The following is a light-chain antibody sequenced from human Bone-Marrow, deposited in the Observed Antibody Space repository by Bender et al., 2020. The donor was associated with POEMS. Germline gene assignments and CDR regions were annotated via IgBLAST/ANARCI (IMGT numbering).Light chain of an antibody. V-gene: IGLV2-14*03. CDR2: DVS. CDR3: TSYTTRSTLE. Sequence: QSALTQPRSVSGSPGQSVTISCTGTTSDVGGGYNYVSWYQQHPGKAPKLIVYDVSDRPSGVSDRFSGSKSGNTASLTISGLQAEDEADYYCTSYTTRSTLEVGGGTKLTVL. J-gene: IGLJ2*01. CDR1: TSDVGGGYNY.